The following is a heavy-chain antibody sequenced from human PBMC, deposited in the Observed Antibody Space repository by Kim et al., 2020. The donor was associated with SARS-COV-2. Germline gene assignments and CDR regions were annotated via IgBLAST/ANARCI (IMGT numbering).Heavy chain of an antibody. CDR3: TLGVXTAXYPKWDAXXI. Sequence: GGSLRLSCAASGFTFSSYWMSWVRQAPGKGLEWVANIKQDGSEKYYVDSVKGRFTISRDNAKNSLYLQMNSLRAEDTAVYYCTLGVXTAXYPKWDAXXIWGQGTMXTXSS. CDR1: GFTFSSYW. D-gene: IGHD2-21*02. CDR2: IKQDGSEK. V-gene: IGHV3-7*01. J-gene: IGHJ3*02.